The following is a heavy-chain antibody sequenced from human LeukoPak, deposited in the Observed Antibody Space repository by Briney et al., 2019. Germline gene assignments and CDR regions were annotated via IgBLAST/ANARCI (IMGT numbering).Heavy chain of an antibody. J-gene: IGHJ4*02. Sequence: GGSLRLSCAASGFTFSSYAMSWVRQAPGKGLGWVSSFSGSGGSTYYADSVKGRFTISRDNSKNTLYLQMNSLTDEDTAIYYCAKAPSPGGFDYWGQGTLVTVSS. CDR3: AKAPSPGGFDY. CDR1: GFTFSSYA. D-gene: IGHD2-2*01. V-gene: IGHV3-23*01. CDR2: FSGSGGST.